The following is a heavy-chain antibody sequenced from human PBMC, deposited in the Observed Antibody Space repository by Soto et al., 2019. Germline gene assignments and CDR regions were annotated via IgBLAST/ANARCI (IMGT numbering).Heavy chain of an antibody. CDR3: ARGGGVRTSHMVWFDP. CDR1: GGSFSDNY. J-gene: IGHJ5*02. CDR2: INHRGTT. V-gene: IGHV4-34*01. D-gene: IGHD3-16*01. Sequence: QVHLQQWGAGLLKPSETLSLTCRVDGGSFSDNYWNWIRQSPGKGLEWIGEINHRGTTNYNPSLRSRVTLSVDTSKNEVSLRLTCVTAADTAVYYCARGGGVRTSHMVWFDPWGQGTLVTVSS.